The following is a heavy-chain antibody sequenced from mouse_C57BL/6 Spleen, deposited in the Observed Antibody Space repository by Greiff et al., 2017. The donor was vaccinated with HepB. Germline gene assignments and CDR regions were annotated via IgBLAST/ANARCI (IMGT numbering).Heavy chain of an antibody. V-gene: IGHV1-80*01. Sequence: VQLVESGAELVKPGASVKISCKASGYAFSSYWMNWVKQRPGKGLEWIGQIYPGDGDTNYNGKFKGKATLTADKSSSTAYMQLSSLTSEDSAVYFCARYWEGAWFAYWGQGTLVTVSA. CDR3: ARYWEGAWFAY. CDR1: GYAFSSYW. J-gene: IGHJ3*01. CDR2: IYPGDGDT. D-gene: IGHD4-1*01.